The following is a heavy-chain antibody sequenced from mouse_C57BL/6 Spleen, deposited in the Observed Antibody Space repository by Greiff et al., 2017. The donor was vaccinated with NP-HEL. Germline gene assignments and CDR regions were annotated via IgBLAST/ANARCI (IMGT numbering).Heavy chain of an antibody. J-gene: IGHJ4*01. Sequence: QVQLQQSGPELVKPGASVKISCKASGYAFSSSWMNWVKQRPGKGLEWIGRIYPGDGDTNYNGKFKGKATLTADKSSSTAYMQLSSLTSEDSAVYFCARPTVVAHYYAMDYWGQGTSVTVSS. CDR2: IYPGDGDT. CDR3: ARPTVVAHYYAMDY. CDR1: GYAFSSSW. V-gene: IGHV1-82*01. D-gene: IGHD1-1*01.